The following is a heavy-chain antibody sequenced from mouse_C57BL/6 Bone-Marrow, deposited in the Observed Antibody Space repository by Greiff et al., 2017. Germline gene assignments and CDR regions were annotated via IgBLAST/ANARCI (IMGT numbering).Heavy chain of an antibody. Sequence: QVQLQQPGAELVMPGASVKLSCKASGYTFTSYWMHWVKQRPGQGLEWIGEIDPSDGYTNYNQKFKGKSTLTVDKSTSTAYMQLSSLTSEDCAFYDGESVYDNTDGYVDVGGTGTTVTGSS. CDR2: IDPSDGYT. D-gene: IGHD1-1*01. J-gene: IGHJ1*03. CDR1: GYTFTSYW. CDR3: ESVYDNTDGYVDV. V-gene: IGHV1-69*01.